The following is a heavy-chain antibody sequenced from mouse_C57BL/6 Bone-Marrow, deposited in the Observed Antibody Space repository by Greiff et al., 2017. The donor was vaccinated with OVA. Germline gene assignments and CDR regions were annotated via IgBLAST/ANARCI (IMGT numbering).Heavy chain of an antibody. CDR1: GYTFTSYT. V-gene: IGHV1-4*01. CDR3: ARQLRQRDAMDY. J-gene: IGHJ4*01. Sequence: VQLQQSGAELARPGASVKMSCKASGYTFTSYTMHWVKQRPGQGLEWIGYINPCSGYTKYNQKFKDKATLTADKSSSTAYMQLSSLTSEDSAVYYCARQLRQRDAMDYWGQGTSVTVSS. D-gene: IGHD3-2*02. CDR2: INPCSGYT.